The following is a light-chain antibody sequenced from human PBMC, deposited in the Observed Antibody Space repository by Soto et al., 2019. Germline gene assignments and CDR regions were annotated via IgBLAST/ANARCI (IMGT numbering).Light chain of an antibody. V-gene: IGKV3-11*01. J-gene: IGKJ5*01. Sequence: EIVLTQSPATLSLSPGERATLSCRARQSVSSYLAWYQQKPGQAPRLLIYYASNRATGIPARFSGSGSGTDFTLTISSLEPEDFAVYYCQQRSNWPITFGQGTRLEIK. CDR2: YAS. CDR3: QQRSNWPIT. CDR1: QSVSSY.